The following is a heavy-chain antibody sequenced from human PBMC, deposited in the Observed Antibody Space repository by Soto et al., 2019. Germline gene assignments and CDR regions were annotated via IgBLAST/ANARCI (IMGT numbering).Heavy chain of an antibody. D-gene: IGHD4-4*01. J-gene: IGHJ5*02. Sequence: EVQLVQSGAEVKKPGESLRISCKGSGYSFTSYWISWVRQMPGKGLEWMGRIDPSDSYTNYSPSFQGHVTMSADKSISAVYLQWSSLKASDSAMYYCARHHPNSKPFRRADWFDTWGQGTLVTVSS. CDR1: GYSFTSYW. CDR2: IDPSDSYT. CDR3: ARHHPNSKPFRRADWFDT. V-gene: IGHV5-10-1*01.